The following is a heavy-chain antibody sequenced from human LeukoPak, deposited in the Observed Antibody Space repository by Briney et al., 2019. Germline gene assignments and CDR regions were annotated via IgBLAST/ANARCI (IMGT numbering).Heavy chain of an antibody. CDR2: INYSGST. J-gene: IGHJ5*02. CDR1: GGSFSGYY. CDR3: ARVVYGDYAGDIYNWFDP. D-gene: IGHD4-17*01. V-gene: IGHV4-59*01. Sequence: SETLSLTCAVYGGSFSGYYWSWIRQPPGKGLEWIGYINYSGSTYNPSLKSRVTMSVDTSKNQFSLKLSSVTAADTAVYYCARVVYGDYAGDIYNWFDPWGQGTQVTVSS.